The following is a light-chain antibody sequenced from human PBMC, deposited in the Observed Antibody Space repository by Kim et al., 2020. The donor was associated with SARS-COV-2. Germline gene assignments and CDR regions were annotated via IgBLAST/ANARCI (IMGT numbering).Light chain of an antibody. J-gene: IGLJ1*01. V-gene: IGLV3-21*04. CDR2: YDS. CDR3: PVWDSSSDHYV. CDR1: NIGSKS. Sequence: APGKTARITCGGDNIGSKSVHWYQQKPGQDTVLVIYYDSDRASGIPERFSGSNAGNTATLTISRVEAGDGADYCCPVWDSSSDHYVFGTGTKVTVL.